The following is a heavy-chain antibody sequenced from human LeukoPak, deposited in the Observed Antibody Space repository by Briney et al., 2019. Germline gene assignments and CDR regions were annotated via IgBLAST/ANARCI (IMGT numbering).Heavy chain of an antibody. Sequence: GGSLRLSCGAFGVAVSGYWMNWVRQAPGKGLVWVARINSDGSSTSHADSVKGRFTISRDNAKNTLYLQMNSLRVDDTAVYYCARDPKYGDLDYWGLGTLVTASS. J-gene: IGHJ4*02. V-gene: IGHV3-74*01. CDR3: ARDPKYGDLDY. CDR1: GVAVSGYW. D-gene: IGHD4-17*01. CDR2: INSDGSST.